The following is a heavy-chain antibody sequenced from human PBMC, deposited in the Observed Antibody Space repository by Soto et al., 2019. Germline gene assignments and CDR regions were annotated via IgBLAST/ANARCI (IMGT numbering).Heavy chain of an antibody. D-gene: IGHD1-1*01. CDR1: GFTFSSYA. J-gene: IGHJ6*02. CDR3: ARDVDPGANSGYYYYGMDV. Sequence: PGGSLRLSCAASGFTFSSYAMHWVRQAPGKGLEWVAVISYDGSNKYYADSVKGRFTISRDNSKNTLYLQMNSLRAEDTAVYYCARDVDPGANSGYYYYGMDVWGQGTTVTVSS. CDR2: ISYDGSNK. V-gene: IGHV3-30-3*01.